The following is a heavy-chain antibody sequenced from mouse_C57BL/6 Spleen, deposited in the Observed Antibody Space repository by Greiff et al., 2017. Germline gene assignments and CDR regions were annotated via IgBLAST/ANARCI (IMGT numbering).Heavy chain of an antibody. J-gene: IGHJ3*01. D-gene: IGHD3-2*02. CDR1: GYTFTEYT. CDR2: FYPGSGSI. V-gene: IGHV1-62-2*01. CDR3: ARHEGETAQAVGGFAY. Sequence: QVQLKQSGAELVKPGASVKLSCKASGYTFTEYTIHWVKQRSGQGLEWIGWFYPGSGSIKYNEKFKDKATLTADKSSSTVYMELSRVTSEDSAVYFCARHEGETAQAVGGFAYWGQGTLVTVSA.